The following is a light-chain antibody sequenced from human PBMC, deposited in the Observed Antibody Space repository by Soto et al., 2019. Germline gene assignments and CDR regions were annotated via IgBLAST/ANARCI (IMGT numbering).Light chain of an antibody. V-gene: IGLV2-14*01. CDR1: GSDISAYNY. CDR2: EVG. J-gene: IGLJ1*01. Sequence: QSALTQPASVSGSPGQSITISCTGSGSDISAYNYVSWYQQHPGKAPKLMIYEVGDRPSGLSNRFSGSKSGNTASLTISRLQPEDEADYYCSSYTSNNFYVFGTGTQPTVL. CDR3: SSYTSNNFYV.